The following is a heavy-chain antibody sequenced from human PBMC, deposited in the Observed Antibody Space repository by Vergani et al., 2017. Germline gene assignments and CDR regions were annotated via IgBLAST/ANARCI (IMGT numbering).Heavy chain of an antibody. D-gene: IGHD3-10*01. CDR3: ARGTYYYGSGSYYLYYFDY. J-gene: IGHJ4*02. Sequence: QVQLQESGPGLVKPSQTLSLTCTVSGGSISSGGYYWSWIRQHPGKGLEWIGYIYYSGSTYYNPSLKSRVTISVDTSKNQFSLKLSSVTAADTAVYYCARGTYYYGSGSYYLYYFDYWGQGTLVTVSS. V-gene: IGHV4-31*03. CDR2: IYYSGST. CDR1: GGSISSGGYY.